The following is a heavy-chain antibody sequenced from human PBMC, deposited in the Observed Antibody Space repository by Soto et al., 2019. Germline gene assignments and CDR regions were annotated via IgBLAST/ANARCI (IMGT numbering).Heavy chain of an antibody. CDR2: ISYDGSNK. Sequence: QVQLVESGGGVVQPGRSLRLSCAASGFTFSSYGMHWVRQAPGKGLEWVAVISYDGSNKYYADSVKGRFTISRDNSKNPLYLQMNSLRAEDTAVYYCAKLDSSSAVDYWGQGTLVTVSS. J-gene: IGHJ4*02. CDR3: AKLDSSSAVDY. D-gene: IGHD6-6*01. V-gene: IGHV3-30*18. CDR1: GFTFSSYG.